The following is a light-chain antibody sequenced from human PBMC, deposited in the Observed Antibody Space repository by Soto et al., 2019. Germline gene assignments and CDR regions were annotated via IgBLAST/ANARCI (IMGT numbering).Light chain of an antibody. V-gene: IGKV3-20*01. J-gene: IGKJ1*01. CDR3: KQYGSSGT. CDR2: GAS. CDR1: QSVSNNY. Sequence: EIVLTQSPGTLSLSPGESATLSCRASQSVSNNYLAWYQQKPGQAPRLLIYGASNRATGIQDSFSGSGSGTDFTLTISRLEPEDFAVYYCKQYGSSGTFGQGTKVDIK.